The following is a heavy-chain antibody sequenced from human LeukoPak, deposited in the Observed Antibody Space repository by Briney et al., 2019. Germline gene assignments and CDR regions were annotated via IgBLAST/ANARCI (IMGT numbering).Heavy chain of an antibody. V-gene: IGHV4-30-4*01. J-gene: IGHJ4*02. CDR1: GGSINSGDYY. CDR3: AREGGHGKYHFDY. Sequence: SETLSLTCTVSGGSINSGDYYWHWIRRPPGKGLEWIGYIYYSGYTYYHPSLKSRLTMSLDTSKNQFSLKLSPVTAADTAVYYCAREGGHGKYHFDYWGQGSLVTVTS. D-gene: IGHD2-2*01. CDR2: IYYSGYT.